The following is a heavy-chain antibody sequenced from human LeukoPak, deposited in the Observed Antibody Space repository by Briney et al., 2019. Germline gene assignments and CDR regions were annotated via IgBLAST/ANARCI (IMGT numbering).Heavy chain of an antibody. CDR1: GFTFSSYA. J-gene: IGHJ3*02. CDR3: AKAYYDFWSGYQGYAFDI. D-gene: IGHD3-3*01. Sequence: GGSLRLSCAASGFTFSSYAMSWVRQAPGKGLEWVSAISGSGGSTYYADSVKGRFTISRDNSKNTLYLQMNSLRAEDTAVYYCAKAYYDFWSGYQGYAFDIWGQGTMVAVSS. CDR2: ISGSGGST. V-gene: IGHV3-23*01.